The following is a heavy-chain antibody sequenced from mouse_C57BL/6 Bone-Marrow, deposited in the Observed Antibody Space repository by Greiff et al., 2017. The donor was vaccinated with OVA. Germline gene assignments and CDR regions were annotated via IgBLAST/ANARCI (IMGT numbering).Heavy chain of an antibody. CDR1: GFDFSSYW. J-gene: IGHJ1*03. CDR3: ARKEQYYGHWYFDV. CDR2: INPDSSRI. V-gene: IGHV4-1*01. Sequence: EVKVIESGGGLVQPGGSLKLSCAASGFDFSSYWMSWVRRAPGKGLEWIGEINPDSSRIKYEQSLTDKFIIARDNAKNTLYLQMSKLKSEDTSLYYCARKEQYYGHWYFDVWGTGTTVTFSS. D-gene: IGHD1-1*01.